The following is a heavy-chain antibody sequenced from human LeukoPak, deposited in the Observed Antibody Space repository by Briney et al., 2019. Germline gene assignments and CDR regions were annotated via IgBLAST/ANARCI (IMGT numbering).Heavy chain of an antibody. D-gene: IGHD2-2*01. CDR3: AREPYCSSISCPFDP. CDR2: INPNSGGT. Sequence: GASVKVSCKASGYTFTGYYMHWVRQAPGQGLEGMGWINPNSGGTNYAEKFQGRVTMTRDTSISTAYMELSRLRSDDTAVYDCAREPYCSSISCPFDPWGQGTLVTVSS. CDR1: GYTFTGYY. V-gene: IGHV1-2*02. J-gene: IGHJ5*02.